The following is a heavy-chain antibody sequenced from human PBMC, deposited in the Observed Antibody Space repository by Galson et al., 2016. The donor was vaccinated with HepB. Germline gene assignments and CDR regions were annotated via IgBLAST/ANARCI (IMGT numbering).Heavy chain of an antibody. J-gene: IGHJ4*02. Sequence: SLRLSCAASGFSFSDYYMSWIRQAPGKGLEWISCISSSGNTMYNADSVKGRFTITRDNAKNSLYLQMNSLRPDDKAVYYCARTRHSTLPLGYWGQGTLVTVSS. CDR2: ISSSGNTM. V-gene: IGHV3-11*01. CDR3: ARTRHSTLPLGY. CDR1: GFSFSDYY. D-gene: IGHD2-2*01.